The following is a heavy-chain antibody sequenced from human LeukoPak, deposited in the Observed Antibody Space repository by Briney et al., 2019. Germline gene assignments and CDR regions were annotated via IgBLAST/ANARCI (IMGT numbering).Heavy chain of an antibody. CDR3: AKDITALRDGYNYYFDY. D-gene: IGHD5-12*01. CDR1: GFTFSSYG. V-gene: IGHV3-30*18. Sequence: GGSLRLSCAASGFTFSSYGMHWVRQAPGKGLEWVAVISYDGSNKYYADSVKGRFTISRDNAKNSLYLQMNSLRAEDTALYYCAKDITALRDGYNYYFDYWGQGTLVTVSS. CDR2: ISYDGSNK. J-gene: IGHJ4*02.